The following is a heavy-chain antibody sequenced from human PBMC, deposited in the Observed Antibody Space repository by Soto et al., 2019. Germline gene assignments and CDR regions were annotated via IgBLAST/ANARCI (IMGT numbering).Heavy chain of an antibody. CDR2: ISNNGAHT. CDR3: ARRGYGSRWPNVYMDV. V-gene: IGHV3-64*01. D-gene: IGHD6-13*01. J-gene: IGHJ6*03. CDR1: GFTFSNYE. Sequence: EAQLVESGGGLVQPGGSLRLSCAASGFTFSNYEMHWVRQAPGKGLEYVSGISNNGAHTDYAKSVKGRFTIPRDNSENTVYLQIGSLRAEDMALYYCARRGYGSRWPNVYMDVWGKGTTVTVSS.